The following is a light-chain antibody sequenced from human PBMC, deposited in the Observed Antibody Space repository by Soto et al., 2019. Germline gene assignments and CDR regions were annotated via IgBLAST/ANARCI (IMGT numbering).Light chain of an antibody. CDR2: GNN. V-gene: IGLV1-40*01. Sequence: QSVLTQPPSVSGAPGQRVTISCTGSSSNIGAGYDVYWYQQLPGTAPKLLIYGNNNRPSGVPDRFSVSKSGTSASLAITGLQAEDEADYYCQSYDNSLSTSIFGGGTKVTVL. CDR3: QSYDNSLSTSI. J-gene: IGLJ2*01. CDR1: SSNIGAGYD.